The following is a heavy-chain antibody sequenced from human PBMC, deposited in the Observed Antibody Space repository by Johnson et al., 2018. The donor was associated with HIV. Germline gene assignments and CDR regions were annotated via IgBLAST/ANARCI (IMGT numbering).Heavy chain of an antibody. Sequence: QVQLVESGGRVVQPGRSLRLSCAASGFNFSKFGMHWVRQAPGKGLQWVAVIWYDGSSTYFADSVKGRFTISREHAKNSLYLQMNSLRAEDTAVYYCARLLSGWSGAFDLWGQGTMVTVSS. CDR3: ARLLSGWSGAFDL. CDR1: GFNFSKFG. V-gene: IGHV3-33*01. CDR2: IWYDGSST. D-gene: IGHD3-10*01. J-gene: IGHJ3*01.